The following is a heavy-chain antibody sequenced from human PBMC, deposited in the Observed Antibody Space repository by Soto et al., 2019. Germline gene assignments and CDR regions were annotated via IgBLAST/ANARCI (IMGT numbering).Heavy chain of an antibody. Sequence: GGSLRLSCAASGFTFSSYSMNWVRQAPGKGLEWVSSIGGSSDSISYADSVKGRFTISRDNAQMSLYLQMSSLRAEDTAVYYCARDLYGDYAIGSWGEGTLVTVSS. CDR2: IGGSSDSI. CDR1: GFTFSSYS. D-gene: IGHD4-17*01. J-gene: IGHJ4*02. CDR3: ARDLYGDYAIGS. V-gene: IGHV3-21*01.